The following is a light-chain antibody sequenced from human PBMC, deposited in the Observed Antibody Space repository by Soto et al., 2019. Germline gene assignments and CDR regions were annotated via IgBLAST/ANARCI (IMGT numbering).Light chain of an antibody. V-gene: IGLV2-23*02. Sequence: QSALTQPASVSGSPGQSITTSCTGTNNDVGSYDLVSWYQQHPGKAPKLMIYEVTKRPSGVSNRFSASKSGNTASLTISGLQAEDEADYYCCSFSRSGTSLVFGGGTKLTVL. CDR3: CSFSRSGTSLV. CDR1: NNDVGSYDL. J-gene: IGLJ3*02. CDR2: EVT.